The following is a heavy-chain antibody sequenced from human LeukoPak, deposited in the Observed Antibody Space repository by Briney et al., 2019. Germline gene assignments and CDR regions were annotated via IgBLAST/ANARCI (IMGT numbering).Heavy chain of an antibody. V-gene: IGHV3-21*01. D-gene: IGHD2-2*01. CDR3: AREFTYCSSTGCYYYYYYYMDV. Sequence: GGSLRLSCAASGFTFSSYSMNWVRQAPGKGLEWDSSISSSSSYIYYADSVKGRFTISRDNAKNSLYLQMSSLRAEDTAVYYCAREFTYCSSTGCYYYYYYYMDVWGKGTTVTVSS. J-gene: IGHJ6*03. CDR1: GFTFSSYS. CDR2: ISSSSSYI.